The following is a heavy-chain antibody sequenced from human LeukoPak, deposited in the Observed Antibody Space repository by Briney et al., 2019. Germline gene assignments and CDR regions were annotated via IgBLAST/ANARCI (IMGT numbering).Heavy chain of an antibody. D-gene: IGHD2-15*01. V-gene: IGHV3-21*01. J-gene: IGHJ4*02. CDR2: MIRSTSYV. CDR1: GFTFSSYS. Sequence: GGSLRLSCVVSGFTFSSYSMNWVRQAPGKGLEWDSSMIRSTSYVYYADSVKGRFTISRDNANTSLWLRMDSLRAEDTAVYYCARGYGPFDYWGQGTLVTVSS. CDR3: ARGYGPFDY.